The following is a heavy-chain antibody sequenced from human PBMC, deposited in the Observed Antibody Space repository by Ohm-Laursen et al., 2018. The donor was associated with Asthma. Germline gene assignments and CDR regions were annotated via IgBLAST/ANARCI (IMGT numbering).Heavy chain of an antibody. CDR1: GGSISSGGYY. D-gene: IGHD6-6*01. CDR3: ARVGIAARVIDY. Sequence: SETLSLTCTVSGGSISSGGYYWRWIRQPPGKGLEWIGYFFLRGNDNYNPSLRSRVTMSMGTSRDQFSLNLRSVTAADTAGYYCARVGIAARVIDYWGQGTLVTVSS. CDR2: FFLRGND. J-gene: IGHJ4*02. V-gene: IGHV4-61*08.